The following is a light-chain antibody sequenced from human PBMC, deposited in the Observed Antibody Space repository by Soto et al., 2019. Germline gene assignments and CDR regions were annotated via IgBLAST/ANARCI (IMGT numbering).Light chain of an antibody. Sequence: QSALTQPASVSASPGQSITIPCTGTSSDVGSYNLVSWFQQHPGKVPKLLIYEGPKRPSGLSYRFSGSKSGNTASLTIPGPHAGDEADYYCYSYAGENLYVFGTGTKVTVL. V-gene: IGLV2-23*01. CDR1: SSDVGSYNL. CDR2: EGP. J-gene: IGLJ1*01. CDR3: YSYAGENLYV.